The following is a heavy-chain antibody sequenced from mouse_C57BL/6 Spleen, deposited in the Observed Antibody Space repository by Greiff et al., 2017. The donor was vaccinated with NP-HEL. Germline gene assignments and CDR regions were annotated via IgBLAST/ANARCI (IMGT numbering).Heavy chain of an antibody. CDR3: AREGDYDVAYAMDY. CDR1: GYTFTSYW. CDR2: IDPNSGGT. Sequence: QVQLQQSGAELVKPGASVKLSCKASGYTFTSYWTHWVKQRPGRGLEWIGRIDPNSGGTKYNEKFTSKATLTVDKPSSTAYMQLSSLTSEDSAVYYCAREGDYDVAYAMDYWGQGTSVTVSS. D-gene: IGHD2-4*01. V-gene: IGHV1-72*01. J-gene: IGHJ4*01.